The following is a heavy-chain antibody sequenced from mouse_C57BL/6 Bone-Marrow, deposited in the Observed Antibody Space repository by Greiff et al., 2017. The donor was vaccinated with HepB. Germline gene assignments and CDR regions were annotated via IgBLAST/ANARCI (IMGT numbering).Heavy chain of an antibody. J-gene: IGHJ2*01. D-gene: IGHD1-1*01. CDR3: AREGGSVFDY. CDR1: GFTFSSYA. Sequence: EVMLVESGGGLVKPGGSLKLSCAASGFTFSSYAMSWVRQTPEKRLEWVATISDGGSYTYYPDNVKGRFTISRDNAKNNLYLQMSHLKSEDTAMYYCAREGGSVFDYGGQGTTLTVSS. V-gene: IGHV5-4*01. CDR2: ISDGGSYT.